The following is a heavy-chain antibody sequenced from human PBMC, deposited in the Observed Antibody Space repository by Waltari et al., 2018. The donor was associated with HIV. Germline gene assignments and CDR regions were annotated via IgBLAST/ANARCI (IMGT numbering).Heavy chain of an antibody. D-gene: IGHD6-13*01. CDR1: GGPISGYY. CDR3: ARHGGYSSPLGY. V-gene: IGHV4-59*08. CDR2: ISYSGST. Sequence: QVQLQESGPGLVKPSETLSLTCTVSGGPISGYYWSWIRQPPGKGLEWIGYISYSGSTNYNPSLKSRVTISVDTSKNQFSLKLSSVTAADTAVYYCARHGGYSSPLGYWGQGTLVTVSS. J-gene: IGHJ4*02.